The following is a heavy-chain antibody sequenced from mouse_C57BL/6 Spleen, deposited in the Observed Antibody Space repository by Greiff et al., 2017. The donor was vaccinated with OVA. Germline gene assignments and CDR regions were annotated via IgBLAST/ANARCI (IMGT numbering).Heavy chain of an antibody. CDR3: ASEGITTVVDFDV. D-gene: IGHD1-1*01. CDR2: INPRSGNT. CDR1: GYTFTSYG. V-gene: IGHV1-81*01. J-gene: IGHJ1*03. Sequence: VQLQQSGAELARPGASVKLSCKASGYTFTSYGISWVKQRTGQGLEWIGEINPRSGNTYYNEKFKGKATLTADKSSSTAYMELRSLTSEDSAVYFCASEGITTVVDFDVWGTGTTVTVSS.